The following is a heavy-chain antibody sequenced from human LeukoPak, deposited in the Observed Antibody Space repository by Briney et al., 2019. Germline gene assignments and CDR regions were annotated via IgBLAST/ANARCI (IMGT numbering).Heavy chain of an antibody. J-gene: IGHJ4*02. CDR1: GYTFTDHY. V-gene: IGHV1-2*02. CDR3: ARSTLIMIRGAVDY. Sequence: GASVKVSCKTSGYTFTDHYIHWIRQTPRRGLEWLGWINPQRGSTDSAQTFQGRLTMTRDTSINTAYMELFSLTSDNTAIYYCARSTLIMIRGAVDYWGQGSLVAVSS. D-gene: IGHD3-10*01. CDR2: INPQRGST.